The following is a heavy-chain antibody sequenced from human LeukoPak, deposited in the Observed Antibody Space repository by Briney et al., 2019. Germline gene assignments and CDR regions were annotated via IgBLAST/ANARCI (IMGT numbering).Heavy chain of an antibody. D-gene: IGHD3-10*01. CDR2: INHSGST. J-gene: IGHJ4*02. CDR1: GGSFSGYY. Sequence: PSETLSLTCAVYGGSFSGYYWSWIRQPPGKGLEWIGEINHSGSTNYNPSLKSRVTISVDTSKNQFSLKLSSVTAADTAVYYCARGRNYYGSGSYWFWGQGTLVTVSS. CDR3: ARGRNYYGSGSYWF. V-gene: IGHV4-34*01.